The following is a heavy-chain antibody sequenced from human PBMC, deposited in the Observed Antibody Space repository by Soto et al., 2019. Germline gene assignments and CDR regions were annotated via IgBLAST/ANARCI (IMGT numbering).Heavy chain of an antibody. CDR3: GKDLIDNSTGYYLDYYYYGLDV. Sequence: GGSRLSCAASGFTFRNYGMFWVRQAPGKGLEWVAVISYDASNKNYSASVKGRFTISRDNSKNTLSLQMDRLSAEDTAVYYCGKDLIDNSTGYYLDYYYYGLDVWGQGTTVTVSS. J-gene: IGHJ6*02. D-gene: IGHD3-22*01. CDR1: GFTFRNYG. V-gene: IGHV3-30*18. CDR2: ISYDASNK.